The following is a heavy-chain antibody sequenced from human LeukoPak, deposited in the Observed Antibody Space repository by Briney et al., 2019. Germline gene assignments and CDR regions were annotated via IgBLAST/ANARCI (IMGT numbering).Heavy chain of an antibody. V-gene: IGHV4-30-2*01. Sequence: SETLSLTCAVSGGSISSGGYSWSWIRQPPGKGLEWIGDIYHSGSTYYNPSLKSRVTISVDRSKNQFSLKLSSVTAADTAVYYCARSTGYSSSWYNIDWFDLWGQGTLVTVSS. CDR2: IYHSGST. J-gene: IGHJ5*02. D-gene: IGHD6-13*01. CDR3: ARSTGYSSSWYNIDWFDL. CDR1: GGSISSGGYS.